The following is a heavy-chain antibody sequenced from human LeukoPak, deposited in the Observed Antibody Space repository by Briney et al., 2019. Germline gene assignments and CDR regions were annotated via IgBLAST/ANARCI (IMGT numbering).Heavy chain of an antibody. CDR3: AKGRSGVPAAMVFDY. V-gene: IGHV3-30*18. D-gene: IGHD2-2*01. CDR1: GFTFSSYG. Sequence: PGGSLRLSCAASGFTFSSYGMHWVRQAPGKGLEWVAVISYDGSNKYYADSVKGRFTISRDNSKNTLYLQMNSLRAEDTAVYYCAKGRSGVPAAMVFDYWGQGTLVTVSS. J-gene: IGHJ4*02. CDR2: ISYDGSNK.